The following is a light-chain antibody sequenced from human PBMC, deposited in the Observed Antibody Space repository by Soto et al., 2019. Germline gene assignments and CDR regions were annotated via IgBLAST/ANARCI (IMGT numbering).Light chain of an antibody. CDR1: SSDVGGYNY. CDR2: GVS. Sequence: QSVLTQPPSASGSPGQSVTISCTGSSSDVGGYNYVSWYQQHPGKAPKLMIDGVSKRPSGVPDRLSGSKSGNTASLTVSGLQAEDEADYYCSSYGGSNTVVFGGGTKLTVL. V-gene: IGLV2-8*01. J-gene: IGLJ2*01. CDR3: SSYGGSNTVV.